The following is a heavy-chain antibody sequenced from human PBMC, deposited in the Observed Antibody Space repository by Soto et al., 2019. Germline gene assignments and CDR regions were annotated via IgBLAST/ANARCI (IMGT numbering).Heavy chain of an antibody. D-gene: IGHD1-7*01. CDR1: GFTVSSNY. J-gene: IGHJ3*02. CDR3: ARQNWNFLDAFDI. V-gene: IGHV3-53*04. Sequence: GGSLRLSCAASGFTVSSNYMSWVRQAPGKGLEWVSVIYSGGSTYYADSVKGRFTISRHNSKNTLYLQMNSLRAEDTAVYYCARQNWNFLDAFDIWGQGTMVTVSS. CDR2: IYSGGST.